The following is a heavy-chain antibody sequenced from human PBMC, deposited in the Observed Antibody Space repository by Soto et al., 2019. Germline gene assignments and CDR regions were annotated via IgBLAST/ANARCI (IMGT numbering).Heavy chain of an antibody. CDR2: IYTSGST. CDR1: GGSISSYY. Sequence: QVQLQESGPGLVKPSETLSLTCTVSGGSISSYYWSWIRQPAGKGLEWIGRIYTSGSTNYNPSLKSRVTMSVDTSTNQFSLKLSSVTAADTAVYYCASTYYYDSSGYYNGMDVWGQGTTVTVSS. CDR3: ASTYYYDSSGYYNGMDV. D-gene: IGHD3-22*01. J-gene: IGHJ6*02. V-gene: IGHV4-4*07.